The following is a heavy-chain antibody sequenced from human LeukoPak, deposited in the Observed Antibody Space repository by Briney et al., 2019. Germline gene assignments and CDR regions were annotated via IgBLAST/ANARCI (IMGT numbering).Heavy chain of an antibody. CDR2: ITRSSTTI. D-gene: IGHD3-3*01. CDR1: GFNFSIYS. J-gene: IGHJ4*02. V-gene: IGHV3-48*01. CDR3: AKHVYYDFWSGYPYFDY. Sequence: GGSLRLSCAASGFNFSIYSMNWVRQAPGKGLEWVSYITRSSTTIYYADSVKGRFTISRDNSKNTLYLQMNSLRAEDTAVYYCAKHVYYDFWSGYPYFDYWGQGTLVTVSS.